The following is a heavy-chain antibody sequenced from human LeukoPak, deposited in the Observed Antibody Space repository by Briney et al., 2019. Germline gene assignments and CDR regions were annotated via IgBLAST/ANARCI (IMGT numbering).Heavy chain of an antibody. J-gene: IGHJ4*02. Sequence: SGGSLRLSCAASGFTFSSYGMHWVRQAPGKGLEWVSAISGSGGSTYYADSVKGRFTISRDNSKNTLYLQMNSLRAEDTAVYYCAKKSPSVAGGFDCWGQGTLVTVSS. D-gene: IGHD6-19*01. V-gene: IGHV3-23*01. CDR1: GFTFSSYG. CDR3: AKKSPSVAGGFDC. CDR2: ISGSGGST.